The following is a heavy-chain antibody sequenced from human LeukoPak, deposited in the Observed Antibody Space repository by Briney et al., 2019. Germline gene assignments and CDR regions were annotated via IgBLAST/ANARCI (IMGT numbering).Heavy chain of an antibody. Sequence: GESLKISCKGSGYSFTSYWIGWVRQMPGKGLEWMGIIYPGDSDTRYSPSFQGQVTISADKSISTAYLQWSSLKASDTAMYYCARSDCNSTSCYTMDVWGKGTTVTVSS. CDR3: ARSDCNSTSCYTMDV. CDR1: GYSFTSYW. J-gene: IGHJ6*04. V-gene: IGHV5-51*01. CDR2: IYPGDSDT. D-gene: IGHD2-2*01.